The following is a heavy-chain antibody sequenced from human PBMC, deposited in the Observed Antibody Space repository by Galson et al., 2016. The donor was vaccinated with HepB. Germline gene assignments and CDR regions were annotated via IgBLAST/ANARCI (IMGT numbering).Heavy chain of an antibody. CDR2: IGTAGDT. D-gene: IGHD2-15*01. Sequence: SLRLSCAASGFTFSSYDMHWVRQATGKGLEWVSAIGTAGDTYYPGSVKGRFTISRENAKHSLYLQMNRLRAGDTAVYYCARGDRRYCSGGSCYSDYYYGMDVWGQGTTVTVSS. J-gene: IGHJ6*02. CDR3: ARGDRRYCSGGSCYSDYYYGMDV. V-gene: IGHV3-13*01. CDR1: GFTFSSYD.